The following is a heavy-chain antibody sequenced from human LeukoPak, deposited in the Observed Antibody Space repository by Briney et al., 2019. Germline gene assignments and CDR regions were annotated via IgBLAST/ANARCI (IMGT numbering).Heavy chain of an antibody. CDR2: IYYSGST. D-gene: IGHD1-7*01. CDR3: ARARTRTNTPDY. V-gene: IGHV4-31*03. J-gene: IGHJ4*02. Sequence: PSGTLSLTCTVSGGSISSDGYYWSWIRQHPGKGLEWIVYIYYSGSTYYNPSLLSRVAISVDTSKNQFSLKLSSVTAADTAVYYCARARTRTNTPDYWGQGTLVTVSS. CDR1: GGSISSDGYY.